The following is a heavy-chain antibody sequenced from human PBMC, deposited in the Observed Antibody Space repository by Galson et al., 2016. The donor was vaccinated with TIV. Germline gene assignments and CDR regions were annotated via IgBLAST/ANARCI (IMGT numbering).Heavy chain of an antibody. CDR2: IYYSGSA. V-gene: IGHV4-39*01. J-gene: IGHJ5*02. CDR1: GGSISSTSYY. Sequence: SETLSLTCTVSGGSISSTSYYWGWIRQPPGKGLEWIGNIYYSGSANHNPSLKSRVTISVDKSKNQFSLKLSSVTAADTAVYYCATYCSSTTCLFDPWGQGTLVTVSS. CDR3: ATYCSSTTCLFDP. D-gene: IGHD2-2*01.